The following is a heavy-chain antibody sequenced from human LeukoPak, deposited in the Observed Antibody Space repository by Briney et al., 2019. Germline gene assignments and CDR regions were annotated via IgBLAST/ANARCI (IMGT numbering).Heavy chain of an antibody. CDR1: GGSISSDH. V-gene: IGHV4-59*01. J-gene: IGHJ3*02. CDR2: IYYSGST. CDR3: ARRNDFDI. Sequence: PSETLSLTCTVSGGSISSDHWNWIRQPPGKGLEWIGCIYYSGSTYYNPSLKSRVTISVDMSKSQFSLRLTSVTAADTAVYYCARRNDFDIWGQGTLVTVSS.